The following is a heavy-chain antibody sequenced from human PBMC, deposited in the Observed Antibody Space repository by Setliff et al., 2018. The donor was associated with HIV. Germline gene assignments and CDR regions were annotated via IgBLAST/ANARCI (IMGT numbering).Heavy chain of an antibody. CDR2: INSDGSSS. Sequence: GESLKISCAGSGFTFTTYWMHWVRQAPGKGLVWVSRINSDGSSSNYADSVKGRFTVARDNANSSLYLQMNSLRPEDSALYYCVREGSVAGRYYYYMSLWGKGTTVTVSS. CDR1: GFTFTTYW. V-gene: IGHV3-74*01. CDR3: VREGSVAGRYYYYMSL. D-gene: IGHD6-19*01. J-gene: IGHJ6*03.